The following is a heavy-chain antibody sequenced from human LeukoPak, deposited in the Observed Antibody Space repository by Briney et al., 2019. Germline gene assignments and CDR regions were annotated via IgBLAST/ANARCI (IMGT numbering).Heavy chain of an antibody. J-gene: IGHJ4*02. CDR2: ITWNSGTI. CDR3: VRSVGSDWGHFDF. V-gene: IGHV3-9*01. Sequence: PGRSLRLSCAASGFNFDQYAMFWVRQAPGKGLEWVTGITWNSGTIAYADSVKGRFTISRGNAKSSLYLQMNSLRSEDTALYYCVRSVGSDWGHFDFRGQGTLVTVSS. D-gene: IGHD7-27*01. CDR1: GFNFDQYA.